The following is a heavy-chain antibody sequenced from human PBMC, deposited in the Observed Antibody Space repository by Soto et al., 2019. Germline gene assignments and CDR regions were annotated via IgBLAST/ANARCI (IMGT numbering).Heavy chain of an antibody. Sequence: TSETLSLTCAVYGGSFSGYYWSWIRQPPGKGLEWIGEINHSGSTNYNPSLKSRVTISVDTSKNQFSLKLSSVTAADTAVYYCARGRGPRYCSGGSCYSGMGNWLDPWGQGTLVTVSS. V-gene: IGHV4-34*01. CDR1: GGSFSGYY. CDR2: INHSGST. J-gene: IGHJ5*02. D-gene: IGHD2-15*01. CDR3: ARGRGPRYCSGGSCYSGMGNWLDP.